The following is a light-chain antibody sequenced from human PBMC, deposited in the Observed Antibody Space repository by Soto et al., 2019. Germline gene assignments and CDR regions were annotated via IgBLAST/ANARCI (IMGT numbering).Light chain of an antibody. V-gene: IGLV2-14*01. CDR3: SSYTSTMTLV. J-gene: IGLJ3*02. CDR1: SSDDGGYNY. Sequence: QSALTQPASVSGSPGQSITISCTGTSSDDGGYNYVSWYQQQPGKAPKLMIYDVSYRPSGVSNRFSGSKSGNTASLTISGLQAEDEADYYCSSYTSTMTLVFGGGTKLTVL. CDR2: DVS.